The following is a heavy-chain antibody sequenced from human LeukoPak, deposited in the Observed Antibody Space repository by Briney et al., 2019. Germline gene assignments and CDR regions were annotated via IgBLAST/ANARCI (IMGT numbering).Heavy chain of an antibody. D-gene: IGHD5-18*01. CDR2: IKQDGSEK. V-gene: IGHV3-7*01. J-gene: IGHJ4*02. Sequence: GGSLRLSCAASGFTFSSYWMSWVRQAPGKGLEWVANIKQDGSEKYYVDSVKGRFTISRDNAKNSLYLQMNSLRAEDTAVYYCARDHGYSSGYFDYWGQGTLVTVSS. CDR3: ARDHGYSSGYFDY. CDR1: GFTFSSYW.